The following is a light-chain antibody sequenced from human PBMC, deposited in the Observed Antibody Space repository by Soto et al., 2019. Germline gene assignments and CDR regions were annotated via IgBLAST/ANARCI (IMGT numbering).Light chain of an antibody. Sequence: EIKMCQSPSTLSASVGDRVTITCQASQNINNYLNWYQQKPGRAPKLLIYDASNLEAGVPSRFRGSGSGTDFTFTISRLQPEDIATYYCQQYENLLTFGQGTRLEIK. J-gene: IGKJ5*01. V-gene: IGKV1-33*01. CDR1: QNINNY. CDR3: QQYENLLT. CDR2: DAS.